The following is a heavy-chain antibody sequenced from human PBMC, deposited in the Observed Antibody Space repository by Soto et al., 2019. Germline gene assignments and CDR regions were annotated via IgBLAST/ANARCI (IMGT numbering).Heavy chain of an antibody. V-gene: IGHV2-5*01. CDR2: IYWTDDK. Sequence: QIALKESGPTLVKPTQTLTLTCTFSGFSLSTNGVGVGWIRQPPGKALEWLALIYWTDDKRYSPSLKSRVTITKDTSKNQVVLKMTNMDPVDTATYYCAHTLGYCSNSSCHFDSWGQGTLVTVSS. J-gene: IGHJ4*02. D-gene: IGHD2-2*01. CDR3: AHTLGYCSNSSCHFDS. CDR1: GFSLSTNGVG.